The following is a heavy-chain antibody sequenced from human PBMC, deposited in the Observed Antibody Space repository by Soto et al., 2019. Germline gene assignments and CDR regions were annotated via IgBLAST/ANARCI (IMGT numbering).Heavy chain of an antibody. V-gene: IGHV3-23*01. CDR1: GFTFSNYV. Sequence: PGGSLRLSCVASGFTFSNYVMYWVRQAPGKGLEWVSVISGSGGNTYYANSVKGRFTISRDNSKNTLYLQMNSLRAEDTAVYYCAKWLAHYYGMDVWGQGTTVTVSS. CDR2: ISGSGGNT. D-gene: IGHD6-19*01. CDR3: AKWLAHYYGMDV. J-gene: IGHJ6*02.